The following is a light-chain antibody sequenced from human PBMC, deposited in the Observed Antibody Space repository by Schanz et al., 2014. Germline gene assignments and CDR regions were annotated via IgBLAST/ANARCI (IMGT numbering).Light chain of an antibody. CDR2: ANN. J-gene: IGLJ2*01. CDR3: NSYGGSNNLV. Sequence: QSVLTQPPSVSGAPGQRVTISCTGSTSNLGATYDVHWYQQLPGAAPKLLIYANNIRPSGVPDRFSGSKSGTSASLAITGLQAEDEADYYCNSYGGSNNLVFGGGTKLTVL. CDR1: TSNLGATYD. V-gene: IGLV1-40*01.